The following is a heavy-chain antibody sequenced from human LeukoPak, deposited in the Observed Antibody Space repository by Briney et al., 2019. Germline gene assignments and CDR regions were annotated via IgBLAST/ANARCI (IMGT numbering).Heavy chain of an antibody. CDR3: ASTPPDYGDYEGDY. Sequence: PGGSLRLSCAASGFTFISYSMNWVRQAPGKGLEWVSSISSSSSYIYYADSVKGRSTISRDNAKNSLYLQMNSLRAEDTAVYYCASTPPDYGDYEGDYWGQGTLVTVSS. D-gene: IGHD4-17*01. V-gene: IGHV3-21*01. CDR1: GFTFISYS. CDR2: ISSSSSYI. J-gene: IGHJ4*02.